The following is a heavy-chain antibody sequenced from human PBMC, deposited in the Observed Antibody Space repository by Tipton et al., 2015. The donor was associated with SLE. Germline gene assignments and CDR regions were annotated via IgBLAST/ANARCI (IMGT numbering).Heavy chain of an antibody. D-gene: IGHD3-10*02. V-gene: IGHV4-38-2*01. Sequence: TLSLTCAVSGYSISSGYYWGWVRQPPGKGLEWFGRVYHGGTSYYNPSLNSRVTMSVDTTKNNFSLRLTSVTASDTAVYFCATYVKGVGGRGYWGQGTLVTVSS. CDR3: ATYVKGVGGRGY. CDR1: GYSISSGYY. CDR2: VYHGGTS. J-gene: IGHJ4*02.